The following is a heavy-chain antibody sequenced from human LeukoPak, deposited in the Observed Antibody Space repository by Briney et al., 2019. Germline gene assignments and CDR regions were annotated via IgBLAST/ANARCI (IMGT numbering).Heavy chain of an antibody. CDR1: GFTFSSYS. CDR3: AREFLYCSSTSCYREEAFDI. Sequence: GGSLRLSCAASGFTFSSYSMNWVRQAPGKGLEWVSSISSSSSYIYYADSVKGRFTISRDNAKNSLYLQMNSLSAEDTAVYYCAREFLYCSSTSCYREEAFDIWGQGTMVTVSS. J-gene: IGHJ3*02. D-gene: IGHD2-2*01. V-gene: IGHV3-21*01. CDR2: ISSSSSYI.